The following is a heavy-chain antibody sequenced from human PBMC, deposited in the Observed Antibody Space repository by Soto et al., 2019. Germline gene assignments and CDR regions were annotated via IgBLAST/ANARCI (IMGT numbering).Heavy chain of an antibody. D-gene: IGHD3-3*01. CDR3: ARIDTWHIYDVHHYDMDV. V-gene: IGHV3-66*01. CDR2: IYSGGAT. J-gene: IGHJ6*02. CDR1: GFTVSNSY. Sequence: EVQLVESGGGLVQPGGSLRLSCAASGFTVSNSYMSWVRQAPGKGLECVSVIYSGGATYYADSVKGRLTISRDNPKNTLFLHMTSLRAEDTAVYYCARIDTWHIYDVHHYDMDVWGQGTTVTVSS.